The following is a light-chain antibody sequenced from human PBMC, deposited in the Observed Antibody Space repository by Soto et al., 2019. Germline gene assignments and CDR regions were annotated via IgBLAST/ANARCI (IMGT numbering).Light chain of an antibody. CDR1: QGISSW. J-gene: IGKJ5*01. CDR3: QQSYNSPPIT. Sequence: DIQMTQSPSTLSASVGDSVTISCRSSQGISSWLAWYQQKPGKAPKLLIYAASSLQSGVPSRFSGSGSGTDFTLTITSLQPEDFATYYCQQSYNSPPITFGQGTRLEI. CDR2: AAS. V-gene: IGKV1-12*01.